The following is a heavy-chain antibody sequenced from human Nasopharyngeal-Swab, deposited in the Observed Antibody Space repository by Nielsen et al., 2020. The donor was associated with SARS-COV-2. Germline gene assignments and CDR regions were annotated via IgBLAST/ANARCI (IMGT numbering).Heavy chain of an antibody. Sequence: GESLKISCAASGFTLSSYGMHWVRQAPGKGLEWVAVVLYDGTTKYYADSVKGRFTISRDTSENTLYLQMNSLRPEDTAVYYCAREADSHDFWGQGTLVTVSS. CDR2: VLYDGTTK. J-gene: IGHJ4*02. V-gene: IGHV3-30*03. CDR1: GFTLSSYG. CDR3: AREADSHDF.